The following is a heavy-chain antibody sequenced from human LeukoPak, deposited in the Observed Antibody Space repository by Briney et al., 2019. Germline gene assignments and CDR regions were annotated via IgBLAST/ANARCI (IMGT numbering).Heavy chain of an antibody. CDR3: TRGKVDGYNSNYFDS. Sequence: GGSLRLSCAASGFTFSSYSMNWVRQAPGKGLEWVSSISTSSSYIYYADSVKGRFTISRDNAKNSLYLQMSSLRAEDTAVYYRTRGKVDGYNSNYFDSWGQGTPVTVSS. CDR1: GFTFSSYS. J-gene: IGHJ4*02. D-gene: IGHD5-24*01. V-gene: IGHV3-21*01. CDR2: ISTSSSYI.